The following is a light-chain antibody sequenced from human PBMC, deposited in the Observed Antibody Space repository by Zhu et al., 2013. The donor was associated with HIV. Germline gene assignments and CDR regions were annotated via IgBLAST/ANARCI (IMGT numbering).Light chain of an antibody. CDR2: AAS. J-gene: IGKJ3*01. CDR3: LQDYRYPLT. Sequence: DIQMTQSPSAMSASVGDRVTITCRASQDIINYLAWFQQKPGTVPKRLIYAASSLQSGVPSRFSGSGSGTDYTFTISSLQPEDSATYYCLQDYRYPLTFGPGTKVEYQT. CDR1: QDIINY. V-gene: IGKV1-17*03.